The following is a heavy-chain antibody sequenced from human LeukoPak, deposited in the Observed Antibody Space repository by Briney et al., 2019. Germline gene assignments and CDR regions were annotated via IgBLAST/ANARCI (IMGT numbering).Heavy chain of an antibody. CDR3: ARTDWGRQLGPPDN. V-gene: IGHV4-38-2*02. CDR2: IYHSGST. Sequence: SETLSLTCTVSGYSISRGYYCGWIRQPPGKRLEWIGAIYHSGSTYYNPSLKSRVTISVDPSKNQFSLKLTSVTAADTAVYFCARTDWGRQLGPPDNWGQGTLVTVSS. CDR1: GYSISRGYY. J-gene: IGHJ4*02. D-gene: IGHD6-13*01.